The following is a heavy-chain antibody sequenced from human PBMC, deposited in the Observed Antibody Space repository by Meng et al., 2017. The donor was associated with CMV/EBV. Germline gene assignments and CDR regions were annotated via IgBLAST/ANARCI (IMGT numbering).Heavy chain of an antibody. CDR1: FTFSDYY. CDR3: ARAQVPNYTYYYGMDV. D-gene: IGHD1-7*01. CDR2: ISSSGSTI. J-gene: IGHJ6*02. V-gene: IGHV3-11*01. Sequence: FTFSDYYMSWIRQAPGKGLEWVSYISSSGSTIYYADSVKGRFTISRDNAKNSLYLQMNSLRAEDTAVYYCARAQVPNYTYYYGMDVWGQGTTVTVSS.